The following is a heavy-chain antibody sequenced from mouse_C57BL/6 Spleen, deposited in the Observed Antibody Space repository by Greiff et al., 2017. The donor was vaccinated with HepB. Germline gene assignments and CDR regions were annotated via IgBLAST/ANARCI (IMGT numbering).Heavy chain of an antibody. J-gene: IGHJ4*01. CDR3: ARRSSVHAMDY. CDR2: IDPSDSYT. V-gene: IGHV1-50*01. CDR1: GYTFTSYW. Sequence: QVQLQQPGAELVKPGASVKLSCKASGYTFTSYWMQWVKQRPGQGLEWIGEIDPSDSYTNYNQKFKGKATLTVDTSSSTAYMQLSSLTSEDSAVYYCARRSSVHAMDYWGQGTSVTAAS.